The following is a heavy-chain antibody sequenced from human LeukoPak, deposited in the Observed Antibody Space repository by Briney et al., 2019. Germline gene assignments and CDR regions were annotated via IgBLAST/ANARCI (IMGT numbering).Heavy chain of an antibody. CDR2: IYYSGST. Sequence: PSETLSLTCTVSGGSISSSSYYWGWIRQPPGKGLEWIGSIYYSGSTNYNPSLKSRVTISVDTSKNQFSLKLSSVTAADTAVYYCARALSTGYRLGELSSYFDIWGQGTMVTVSS. V-gene: IGHV4-39*07. CDR3: ARALSTGYRLGELSSYFDI. J-gene: IGHJ3*02. CDR1: GGSISSSSYY. D-gene: IGHD3-16*02.